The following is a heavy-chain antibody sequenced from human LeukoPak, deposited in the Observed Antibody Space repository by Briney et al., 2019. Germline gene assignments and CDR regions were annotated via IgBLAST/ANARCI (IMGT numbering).Heavy chain of an antibody. CDR1: GFTFGDYW. V-gene: IGHV3-7*01. J-gene: IGHJ4*02. CDR2: IKHDGSDK. Sequence: GGSLRLSCATSGFTFGDYWMTWVRQAPGKGLEWVANIKHDGSDKHYVDSVKGRFTISRDNARNSLHLQMNSLRAEDTAVYYCARDLLARGSYYSYWGQGTLVTVSS. D-gene: IGHD1-26*01. CDR3: ARDLLARGSYYSY.